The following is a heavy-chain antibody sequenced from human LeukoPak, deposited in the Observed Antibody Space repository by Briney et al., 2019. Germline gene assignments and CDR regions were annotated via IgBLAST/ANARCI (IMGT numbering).Heavy chain of an antibody. CDR1: GYTFTSYG. CDR3: ARDPAVWSGYPSDAFDI. Sequence: ASVKVSCKASGYTFTSYGISWVRQAPGQGLEWMGWIRAYNGNTNYAQKLQGRVTMTTDTSTSTAYMELRSLRSDDTAVYYCARDPAVWSGYPSDAFDIWGQGTMVTVSS. J-gene: IGHJ3*02. CDR2: IRAYNGNT. D-gene: IGHD3-3*01. V-gene: IGHV1-18*01.